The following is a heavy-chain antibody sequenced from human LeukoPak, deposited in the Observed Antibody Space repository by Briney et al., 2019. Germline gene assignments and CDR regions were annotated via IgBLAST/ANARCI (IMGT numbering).Heavy chain of an antibody. J-gene: IGHJ2*01. Sequence: ASVKVSCKASGNTFSMYSVHWVRQAPGQGLEWLGWISCYNGDTIYAQKFQGRVTLTTEKSTSTVYMELRSLTSDDTAVYYCARDPSNTSGWYQYFDAWGRGTLVSVSS. CDR3: ARDPSNTSGWYQYFDA. CDR2: ISCYNGDT. CDR1: GNTFSMYS. V-gene: IGHV1-18*04. D-gene: IGHD6-19*01.